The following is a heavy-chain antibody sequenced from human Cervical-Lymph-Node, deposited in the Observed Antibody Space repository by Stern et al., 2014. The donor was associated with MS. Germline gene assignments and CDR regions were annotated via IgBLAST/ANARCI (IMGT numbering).Heavy chain of an antibody. CDR1: GGSFSGYY. CDR2: INHSGST. J-gene: IGHJ4*02. V-gene: IGHV4-34*01. D-gene: IGHD3-22*01. CDR3: ARANYYDSTEFDY. Sequence: QVQLQQWGAGLLKPSETLSLTCAVYGGSFSGYYWSWIRQPPGKGLEWIGEINHSGSTNYNPSLKSRFTISVDTSKNQFSLKLSSVTAADTAVYYCARANYYDSTEFDYWGQGTLVTVSS.